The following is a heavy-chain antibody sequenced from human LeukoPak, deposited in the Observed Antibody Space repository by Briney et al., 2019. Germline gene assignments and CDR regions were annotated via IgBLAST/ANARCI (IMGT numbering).Heavy chain of an antibody. CDR2: ISYDGSNK. J-gene: IGHJ4*02. CDR1: GFTFSSYA. CDR3: ARDALWRYCSSTSCLVY. Sequence: GGSLRLSCAASGFTFSSYAMHWVRQAPGKGLEWVAVISYDGSNKYYADSVKGRFTISRDNSKNTLYLQMNSLRAEDTAVYYCARDALWRYCSSTSCLVYWGQGTLVTVSS. D-gene: IGHD2-2*01. V-gene: IGHV3-30-3*01.